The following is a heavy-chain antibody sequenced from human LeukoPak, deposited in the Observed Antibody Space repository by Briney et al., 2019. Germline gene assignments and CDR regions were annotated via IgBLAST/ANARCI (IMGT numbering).Heavy chain of an antibody. CDR3: ARNDYFGINNGMDV. D-gene: IGHD2/OR15-2a*01. Sequence: SETLSLTCAVYGGSFSGYYWSWIRQPPGKGLEWIGEINHSGSTNYNPSLKSRVTISVDTSKNQFSLRLSSVTAADTAVYYCARNDYFGINNGMDVWGQGTTVTVSS. CDR1: GGSFSGYY. V-gene: IGHV4-34*01. CDR2: INHSGST. J-gene: IGHJ6*02.